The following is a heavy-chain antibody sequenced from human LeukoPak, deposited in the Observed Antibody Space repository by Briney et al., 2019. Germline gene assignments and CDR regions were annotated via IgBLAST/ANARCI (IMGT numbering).Heavy chain of an antibody. CDR2: IYHSGST. V-gene: IGHV4-4*02. D-gene: IGHD1-14*01. Sequence: SETLSLTCAVSGGSISSSKWWSWVRQPPGKGLEWIGEIYHSGSTNYNPSLKSRVTISVDKSKNQFSLKLSSVTAADTAVYYCARAPEYGLYYFDYWGQGTLVTVSS. CDR1: GGSISSSKW. CDR3: ARAPEYGLYYFDY. J-gene: IGHJ4*02.